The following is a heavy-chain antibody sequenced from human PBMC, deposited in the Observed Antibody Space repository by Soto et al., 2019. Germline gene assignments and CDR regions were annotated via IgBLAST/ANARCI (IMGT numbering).Heavy chain of an antibody. Sequence: EVQLLESGGGLVQPGGSLRLSCAASGFTFSSYAMSWVRQAPGKGLEWVSAISGSGGSTYYADSVKGRFTISRDNSKNSLYLQMSSLRAEDKAVYYCAKDPYYDIFCPFDYGGQGTLVTVSS. D-gene: IGHD3-9*01. CDR1: GFTFSSYA. CDR3: AKDPYYDIFCPFDY. J-gene: IGHJ4*02. CDR2: ISGSGGST. V-gene: IGHV3-23*01.